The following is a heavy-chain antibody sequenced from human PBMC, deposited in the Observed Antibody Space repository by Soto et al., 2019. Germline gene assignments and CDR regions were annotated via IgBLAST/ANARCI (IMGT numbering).Heavy chain of an antibody. J-gene: IGHJ4*02. CDR3: ARAASKIGYCSSTSCSYYFDY. D-gene: IGHD2-2*01. CDR1: GFTFSSYS. CDR2: ISSSSSTI. V-gene: IGHV3-48*01. Sequence: GGSLRLSCAASGFTFSSYSMNWVRQAPGKGLEWVSYISSSSSTIYYADSVKGRFTISRDNAKNSRYLQMNSLRAEDTAVYYCARAASKIGYCSSTSCSYYFDYWGQGTLVTVSS.